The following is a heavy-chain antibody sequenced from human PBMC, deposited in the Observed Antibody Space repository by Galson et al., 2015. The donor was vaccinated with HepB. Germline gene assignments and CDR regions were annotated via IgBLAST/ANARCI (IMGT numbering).Heavy chain of an antibody. J-gene: IGHJ5*02. Sequence: SVKVSCKASGYTFTSYAMNCVRQAPGQGLEWMGWFNTNTGNPTYAQGFTGRFVFSLDTSVSTAYLQISSLKAEDTAVYYCVTSPGLAPAAMGNWFDPWGQGTLVTVSS. D-gene: IGHD2-2*01. CDR1: GYTFTSYA. V-gene: IGHV7-4-1*02. CDR3: VTSPGLAPAAMGNWFDP. CDR2: FNTNTGNP.